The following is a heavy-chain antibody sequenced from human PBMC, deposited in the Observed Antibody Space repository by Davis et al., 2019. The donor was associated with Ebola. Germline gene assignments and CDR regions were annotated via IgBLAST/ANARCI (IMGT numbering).Heavy chain of an antibody. D-gene: IGHD4-11*01. CDR1: AYTFTSYG. Sequence: ASSLVFCYASAYTFTSYGISWVRQAPGQGLEWMGWISAYNGNTNYAQKLQGRVTMTTDTSTSTAYMELRSLRSDDTAVYCCARGRGGDYRDYWGQGTLVTVSS. CDR2: ISAYNGNT. J-gene: IGHJ4*01. V-gene: IGHV1-18*04. CDR3: ARGRGGDYRDY.